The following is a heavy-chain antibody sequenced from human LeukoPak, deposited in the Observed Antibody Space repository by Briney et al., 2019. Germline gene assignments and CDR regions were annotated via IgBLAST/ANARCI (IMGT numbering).Heavy chain of an antibody. CDR1: GFTFDDYA. Sequence: KTGGSLRLSCAASGFTFDDYAMHWVRHAPGKGLEWVSSISSSSSYIYYADSVKGRFTISRDNAKNSLYLQMNSLRAEDTAVYYCASLNIAAAGRGYYYYMDVWGKGTTVTVSS. CDR3: ASLNIAAAGRGYYYYMDV. J-gene: IGHJ6*03. CDR2: ISSSSSYI. V-gene: IGHV3-21*01. D-gene: IGHD6-13*01.